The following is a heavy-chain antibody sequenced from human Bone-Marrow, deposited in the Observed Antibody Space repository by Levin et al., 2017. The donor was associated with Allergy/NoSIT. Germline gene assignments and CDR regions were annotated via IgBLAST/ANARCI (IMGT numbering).Heavy chain of an antibody. D-gene: IGHD6-13*01. CDR1: GGSISSSNW. Sequence: PSETLSLTCAVSGGSISSSNWWSWVRQPPGKGLEWIGEIYHSGSTNYNPSLKSRVTISVDKSKNQFSLKLSSVTAADTAVYYCATHGAAAPPRRVYYYYMDVWGKGTTVTVSS. CDR3: ATHGAAAPPRRVYYYYMDV. CDR2: IYHSGST. V-gene: IGHV4-4*02. J-gene: IGHJ6*03.